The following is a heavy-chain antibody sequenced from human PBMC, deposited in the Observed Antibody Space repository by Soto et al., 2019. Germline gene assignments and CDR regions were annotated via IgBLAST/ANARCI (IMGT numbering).Heavy chain of an antibody. D-gene: IGHD3-3*02. J-gene: IGHJ6*02. CDR2: IMPVFATP. V-gene: IGHV1-69*12. CDR1: GGTFSTSA. CDR3: ARDKARKQLGGNYYYILAV. Sequence: QVQLVQSGAEVKKPGSSVKVSCKASGGTFSTSAISWVRQAPGQGLEWVGGIMPVFATPDYAQKFQGRVTITADEYTTTADLGLTSLRTDDTAVYYCARDKARKQLGGNYYYILAVWGQGTAITVSS.